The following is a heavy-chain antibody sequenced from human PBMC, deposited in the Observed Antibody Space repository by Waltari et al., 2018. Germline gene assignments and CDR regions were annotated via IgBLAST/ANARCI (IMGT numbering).Heavy chain of an antibody. CDR2: IHRSGDT. CDR3: ARGFYYETYFDY. J-gene: IGHJ4*02. D-gene: IGHD3-22*01. CDR1: GYSISSGYF. Sequence: QVQLQESGPGLVKPSEPLSLSCTVSGYSISSGYFWDWVRQPPGKGLEWIASIHRSGDTYYSPSLKSRFTISVDTSRNQFSLNLSSVTAADTAVYYCARGFYYETYFDYWGQGTLVTVSS. V-gene: IGHV4-38-2*02.